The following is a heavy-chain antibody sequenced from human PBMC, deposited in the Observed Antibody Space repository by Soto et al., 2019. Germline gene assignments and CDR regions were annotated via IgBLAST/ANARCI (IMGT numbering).Heavy chain of an antibody. Sequence: SETLSLTVAVSGGAISGSYYYWGWLRQSPGKGPEWSGSVFYTGFTSYNPSLESRVSVSVDTSKNQFSLTVSGGSAADTAVYVCATSQNGYNWNYFDSWGQGALVTVSS. D-gene: IGHD1-20*01. V-gene: IGHV4-39*01. J-gene: IGHJ4*02. CDR3: ATSQNGYNWNYFDS. CDR1: GGAISGSYYY. CDR2: VFYTGFT.